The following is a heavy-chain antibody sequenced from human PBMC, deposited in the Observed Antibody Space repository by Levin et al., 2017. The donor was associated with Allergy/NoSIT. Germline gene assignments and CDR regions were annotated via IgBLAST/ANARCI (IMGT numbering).Heavy chain of an antibody. V-gene: IGHV3-53*01. D-gene: IGHD4-11*01. CDR1: GFSVIKNY. J-gene: IGHJ4*02. CDR3: ARESDDSRHFDY. CDR2: IYGAGRT. Sequence: AGGSLRLSCAASGFSVIKNYMSWVRRAPGKGLEWVSIIYGAGRTNYANSVKGRFIISRDSSRNTLNLQMNSLRAEDTAVYYCARESDDSRHFDYWGQGTPVTVSS.